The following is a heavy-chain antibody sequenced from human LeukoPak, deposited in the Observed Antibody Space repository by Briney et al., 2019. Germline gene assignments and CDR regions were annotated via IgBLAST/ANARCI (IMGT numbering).Heavy chain of an antibody. Sequence: GGSLRLSCVASGFTFSDNYMNWIRQAPGKGLEWVSYISSDTTYTDYADSVKGRFTISRDNAKKLLYLQMNSLRAEDTAIYYCARDQSITTSGAFDIWGQGTMVTVSS. CDR1: GFTFSDNY. CDR3: ARDQSITTSGAFDI. D-gene: IGHD3-10*01. J-gene: IGHJ3*02. CDR2: ISSDTTYT. V-gene: IGHV3-11*06.